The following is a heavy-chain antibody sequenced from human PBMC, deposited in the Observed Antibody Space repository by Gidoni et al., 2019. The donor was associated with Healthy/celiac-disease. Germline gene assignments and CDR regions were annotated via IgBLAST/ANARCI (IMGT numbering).Heavy chain of an antibody. CDR1: GFTFSSYS. D-gene: IGHD6-13*01. V-gene: IGHV3-21*01. CDR2: ISSSSSYI. Sequence: EVQLVESGGGLVKPGGSLRLSCAASGFTFSSYSMNWVRQAPGKGLEWVSSISSSSSYIYYADSVKGRFTISRDNAKNSLYLQMNSLRAEDTAVYYCARDGLEQQLVHYGMDVWGQGTTVTVSS. J-gene: IGHJ6*02. CDR3: ARDGLEQQLVHYGMDV.